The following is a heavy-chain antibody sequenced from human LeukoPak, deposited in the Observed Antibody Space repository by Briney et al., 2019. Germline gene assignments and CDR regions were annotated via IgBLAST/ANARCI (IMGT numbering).Heavy chain of an antibody. CDR3: ARDIPTHSSSWPIDY. CDR1: GFTFSSYS. D-gene: IGHD6-13*01. V-gene: IGHV3-21*01. Sequence: GGSLRLSCAASGFTFSSYSMNWLRQAPGKGLEWVSSISSSSSYIYYAGSVKGRFTISRDNAKNSLYLQMNSLRAEDPAVYYCARDIPTHSSSWPIDYWGQGTLVTVSS. J-gene: IGHJ4*02. CDR2: ISSSSSYI.